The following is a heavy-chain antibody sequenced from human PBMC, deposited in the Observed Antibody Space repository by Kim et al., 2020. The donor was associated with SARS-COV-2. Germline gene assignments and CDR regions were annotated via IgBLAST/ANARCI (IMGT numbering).Heavy chain of an antibody. V-gene: IGHV1-24*01. J-gene: IGHJ4*02. Sequence: FQGRVTMTEDTSTDTAYMELSSLRSEDTAVYYCATGRYGVLMVYARAFDYWGQGTLVTVSS. CDR3: ATGRYGVLMVYARAFDY. D-gene: IGHD2-8*01.